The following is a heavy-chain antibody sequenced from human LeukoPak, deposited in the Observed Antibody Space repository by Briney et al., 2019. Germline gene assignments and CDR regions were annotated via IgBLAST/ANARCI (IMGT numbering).Heavy chain of an antibody. J-gene: IGHJ4*02. Sequence: HAGGSLRLSCAASGFTFSSYAMHWVRQAPGKGLGWVAVISYDGSNKYYADSVKGRFTISRDNSKNTLYLQMNSLRAEDTAVYYCARSPARAVAGRGYFDYWGQGTLSPSPQ. D-gene: IGHD6-19*01. CDR1: GFTFSSYA. CDR3: ARSPARAVAGRGYFDY. CDR2: ISYDGSNK. V-gene: IGHV3-30*04.